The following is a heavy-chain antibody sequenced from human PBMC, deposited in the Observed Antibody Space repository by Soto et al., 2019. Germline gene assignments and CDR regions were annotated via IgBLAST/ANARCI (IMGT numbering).Heavy chain of an antibody. Sequence: PWGALRLSCGASGFSLRRYSMNWGPPAPGKGGGWVSSISSSSSYIYYADSVKGRFTISRDNAKNSLYLQMNSLRAEDTAVYYCARAHLGYCSSTSCPGWFDPWGQGTLVTVSS. CDR1: GFSLRRYS. CDR3: ARAHLGYCSSTSCPGWFDP. J-gene: IGHJ5*02. D-gene: IGHD2-2*01. V-gene: IGHV3-21*01. CDR2: ISSSSSYI.